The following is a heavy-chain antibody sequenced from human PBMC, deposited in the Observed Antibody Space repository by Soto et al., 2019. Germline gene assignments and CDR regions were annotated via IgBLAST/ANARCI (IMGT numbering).Heavy chain of an antibody. CDR1: GYTFSGYY. D-gene: IGHD1-1*01. CDR3: ARDLIRRNLQFLSHYGMDV. CDR2: INPQSGDT. V-gene: IGHV1-2*02. Sequence: QVQLVQSGAEVKKLGASVKVSCKASGYTFSGYYIHWVRQAPGQGLEWMGWINPQSGDTNYAQKFQGGVTMTRDTSINTVYLELTSLRSDDTAVYYFARDLIRRNLQFLSHYGMDVWGQGTTVSVSS. J-gene: IGHJ6*02.